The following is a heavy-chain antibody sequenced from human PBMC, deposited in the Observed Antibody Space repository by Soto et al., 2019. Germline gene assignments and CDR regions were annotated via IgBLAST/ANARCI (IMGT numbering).Heavy chain of an antibody. CDR2: FDPEDGET. CDR1: GYTHTELS. D-gene: IGHD5-12*01. Sequence: ASVKVSCKVSGYTHTELSMHWVRQAPGKGLEWMGGFDPEDGETIYAQKFQGRVTMTEDTSTDTAYMELSSLRSEDTAVYYCATRENICGYRDWGVGPWGQGTLVTVSS. J-gene: IGHJ5*02. CDR3: ATRENICGYRDWGVGP. V-gene: IGHV1-24*01.